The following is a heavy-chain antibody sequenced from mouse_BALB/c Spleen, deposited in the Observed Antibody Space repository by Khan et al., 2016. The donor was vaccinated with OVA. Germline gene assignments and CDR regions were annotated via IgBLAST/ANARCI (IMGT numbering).Heavy chain of an antibody. CDR2: INYSGNT. CDR1: GYSITSEYA. CDR3: ARKDYYDYDPFPY. V-gene: IGHV3-2*02. Sequence: EVQLQESGPGLVKPSQSLSLTCTVTGYSITSEYAWNWIRQFPGNKLEWMGYINYSGNTRFNQSLKSRTSITRDTSKNQFLLQLNSVTTEDTATYYCARKDYYDYDPFPYWGQGTLVTVSA. J-gene: IGHJ3*01. D-gene: IGHD2-4*01.